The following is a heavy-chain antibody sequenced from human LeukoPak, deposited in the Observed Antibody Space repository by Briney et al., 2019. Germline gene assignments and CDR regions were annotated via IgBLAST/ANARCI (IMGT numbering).Heavy chain of an antibody. J-gene: IGHJ4*02. D-gene: IGHD6-13*01. V-gene: IGHV3-74*01. CDR1: GFTFSSYW. Sequence: PGGSLRLSCAASGFTFSSYWMHWVRQAPGKGLVWVSRINTDGSSTTYADSVKGRFTISRDNAKNTLYLQMNSLRAEDTALYYCATGIAVAGTFDYWGQGALVTVSS. CDR3: ATGIAVAGTFDY. CDR2: INTDGSST.